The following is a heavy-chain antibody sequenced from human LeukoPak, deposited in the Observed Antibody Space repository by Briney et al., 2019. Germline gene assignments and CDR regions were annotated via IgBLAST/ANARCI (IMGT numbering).Heavy chain of an antibody. J-gene: IGHJ4*02. V-gene: IGHV3-33*01. CDR2: IRYDGSEK. D-gene: IGHD1-14*01. Sequence: GRSLRLSCAASGFTLSRHGMHWVRQAQGKGLEWVAIIRYDGSEKYYADSVEGRFTISKDNSRDTLYLEMDSLRVDDTAVYYCARETGIIGCDSRVDYWGQGALVTVSS. CDR1: GFTLSRHG. CDR3: ARETGIIGCDSRVDY.